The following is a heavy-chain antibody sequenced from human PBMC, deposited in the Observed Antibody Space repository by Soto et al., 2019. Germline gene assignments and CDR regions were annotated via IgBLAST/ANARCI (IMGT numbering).Heavy chain of an antibody. CDR1: GYTFNRYG. D-gene: IGHD6-13*01. Sequence: QVQLVQSGVEVKKPGASVKVSCKASGYTFNRYGINWVRQAPGHGLEWIGWISGDNGSTNYAQNLQGRVTMTTDTSTSTAYMELRSLTFNDTAGDYCARVRGLAAGTSDYWGQGTLVTVSS. CDR2: ISGDNGST. V-gene: IGHV1-18*01. J-gene: IGHJ4*02. CDR3: ARVRGLAAGTSDY.